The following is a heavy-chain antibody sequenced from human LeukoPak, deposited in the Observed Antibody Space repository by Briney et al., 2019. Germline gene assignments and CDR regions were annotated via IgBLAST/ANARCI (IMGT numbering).Heavy chain of an antibody. J-gene: IGHJ4*02. V-gene: IGHV1-18*01. CDR1: GYTFTNYA. Sequence: ASVKVSCKSSGYTFTNYAVSWLRQAPGQGLEWMGRISAYNYNTNYAQKFQGRLTMTTDPSTNTGYMELRSLRSDDTAVYYCARDDGLGYCSSMTCYVFDYWGQGTLVTVSS. CDR3: ARDDGLGYCSSMTCYVFDY. D-gene: IGHD2-2*01. CDR2: ISAYNYNT.